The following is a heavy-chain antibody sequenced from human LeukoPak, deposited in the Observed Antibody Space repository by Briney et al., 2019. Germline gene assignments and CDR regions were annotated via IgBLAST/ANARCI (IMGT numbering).Heavy chain of an antibody. CDR2: IDYGGNI. CDR3: ARTFYDDVWGSYDAFAT. V-gene: IGHV4-39*01. D-gene: IGHD3-16*01. J-gene: IGHJ3*02. CDR1: GDSISRGSFY. Sequence: SETLSLTCSVSGDSISRGSFYWGWIRQPPGKGLEWISSIDYGGNIYYNPSLKSRVTTSVDKSKNQFSLKLSSVTAADTAVYYCARTFYDDVWGSYDAFATWGQGTEVTVSS.